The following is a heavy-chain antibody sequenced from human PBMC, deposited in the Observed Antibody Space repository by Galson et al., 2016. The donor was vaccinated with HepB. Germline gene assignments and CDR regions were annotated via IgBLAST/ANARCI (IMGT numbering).Heavy chain of an antibody. CDR2: ISWNSGSI. CDR3: ANDSGAYYFGSSGYRRNAFDI. J-gene: IGHJ3*02. V-gene: IGHV3-9*01. D-gene: IGHD3-22*01. Sequence: SLRLSCAASGFTLDHYAMHWARQAPGKGLEWVSGISWNSGSIGYPDSVKGRFTISTDNAKNSLYLQMNSLRAGDTALYYCANDSGAYYFGSSGYRRNAFDIWGQGTMVTVSS. CDR1: GFTLDHYA.